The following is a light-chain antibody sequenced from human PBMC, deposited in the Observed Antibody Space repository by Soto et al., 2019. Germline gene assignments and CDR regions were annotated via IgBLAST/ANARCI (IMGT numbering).Light chain of an antibody. CDR2: KAS. Sequence: DIQMTQSPSTLSGSVGDRVTITCRASQTISSWLAWYQRKPGKAPKLLIYKASTLKSGVPSRFSGSGSGTEFTLTISGLQPDDFATYYCQHYNSYSEAFGQGTKVDIK. J-gene: IGKJ1*01. CDR1: QTISSW. CDR3: QHYNSYSEA. V-gene: IGKV1-5*03.